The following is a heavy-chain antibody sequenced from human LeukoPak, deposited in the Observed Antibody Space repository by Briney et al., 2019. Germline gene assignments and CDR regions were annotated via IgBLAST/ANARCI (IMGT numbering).Heavy chain of an antibody. CDR2: INPNSGGT. D-gene: IGHD2-15*01. CDR1: GYTFTGYY. J-gene: IGHJ4*02. CDR3: ARDRRYCSGGSCQPFDY. Sequence: GASVKVSCKASGYTFTGYYMHWVRQAPGQGPEWMGWINPNSGGTNYAQKFQGRVTMTRDTSISTAYMELSRLRSDDTAVYYCARDRRYCSGGSCQPFDYWGQGTLVTVSS. V-gene: IGHV1-2*02.